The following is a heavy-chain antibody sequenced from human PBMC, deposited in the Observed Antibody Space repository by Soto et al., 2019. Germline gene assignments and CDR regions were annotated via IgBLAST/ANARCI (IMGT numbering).Heavy chain of an antibody. CDR2: IYNSGST. V-gene: IGHV4-61*01. CDR1: GGFVSSDSYY. CDR3: ARIQVGRSSWSNDGDWFDP. J-gene: IGHJ5*02. D-gene: IGHD6-13*01. Sequence: SETLSLTCTVSGGFVSSDSYYWSWIRQPPGKGLEWIGYIYNSGSTNYNPSLNSRFTISIDRSKNQFSLKGSSVSAADTAVYYCARIQVGRSSWSNDGDWFDPWGLGILVTVSS.